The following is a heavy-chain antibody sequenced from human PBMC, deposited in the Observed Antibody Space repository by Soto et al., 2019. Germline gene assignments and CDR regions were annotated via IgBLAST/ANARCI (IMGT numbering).Heavy chain of an antibody. CDR1: GGSISSGGYY. Sequence: QVQLQESGPGLVKPSQTLSLTCTVSGGSISSGGYYWSWIRQHPGKGLEWIGYIYYSGSTYYNPSLKSRVTISVDTSKNQFSMKLSSVTAADTAVYYCARGPVVVSGWYFDLWGRGTLVTVSS. CDR2: IYYSGST. CDR3: ARGPVVVSGWYFDL. V-gene: IGHV4-31*03. D-gene: IGHD3-22*01. J-gene: IGHJ2*01.